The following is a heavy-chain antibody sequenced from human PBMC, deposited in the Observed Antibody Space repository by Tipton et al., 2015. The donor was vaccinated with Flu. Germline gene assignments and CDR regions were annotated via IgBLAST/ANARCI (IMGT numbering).Heavy chain of an antibody. CDR2: ISGSGTSI. CDR3: ARVPERNYVDRLDY. Sequence: GSLRLSCAASGFTFSDYYMSWVRQAPGKGLEWLSYISGSGTSIYYADSVKGRFTTSRDNAKNSLYLQMNSLRAEDTAVYYCARVPERNYVDRLDYWGQGTLVTVSS. V-gene: IGHV3-11*01. D-gene: IGHD4-11*01. J-gene: IGHJ4*02. CDR1: GFTFSDYY.